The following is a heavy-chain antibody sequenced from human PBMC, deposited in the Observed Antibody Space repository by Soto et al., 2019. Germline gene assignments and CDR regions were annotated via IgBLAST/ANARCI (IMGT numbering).Heavy chain of an antibody. J-gene: IGHJ5*02. CDR2: ISGSGGST. CDR3: AKEGGDSSGYYWYNWFDP. V-gene: IGHV3-23*01. D-gene: IGHD3-22*01. Sequence: GGSLRLSCAASGFTFSSYAMSSVRQAPGKGLEWVSAISGSGGSTYYAYSVKGRFTISRDKSKNTLYLQMNSLRAEDTAVYYCAKEGGDSSGYYWYNWFDPWGQGTLVTVSS. CDR1: GFTFSSYA.